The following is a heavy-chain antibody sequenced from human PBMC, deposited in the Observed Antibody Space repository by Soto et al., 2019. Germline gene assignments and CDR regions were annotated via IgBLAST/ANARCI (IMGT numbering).Heavy chain of an antibody. CDR3: ARETGTMIVEQ. CDR1: GGTFSSYT. CDR2: IIPTLGIA. V-gene: IGHV1-69*02. D-gene: IGHD3-22*01. J-gene: IGHJ4*02. Sequence: QVQLVQSGAEVKKPGSSVKVSCKASGGTFSSYTFSWLRQAPGQGLEWMGRIIPTLGIANYEQKFQGRVTITADKSTSTAYMELSSLRSEDTAVYYCARETGTMIVEQWGQGTLVTVSS.